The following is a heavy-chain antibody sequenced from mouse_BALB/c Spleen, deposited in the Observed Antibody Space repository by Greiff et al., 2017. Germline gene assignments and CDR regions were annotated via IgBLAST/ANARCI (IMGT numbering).Heavy chain of an antibody. CDR2: IYPGSGST. CDR3: TRGGYYELYYFDY. D-gene: IGHD2-3*01. CDR1: GYTFTSYW. Sequence: LQQPGSELVRPGASVKLSCKASGYTFTSYWMHWVKQRPGQGLEWIGNIYPGSGSTNYDEKFKSKATLTVDTSSSTAYMQLSSLTSEDSAVYYCTRGGYYELYYFDYWGQGTTLTVSS. J-gene: IGHJ2*01. V-gene: IGHV1S22*01.